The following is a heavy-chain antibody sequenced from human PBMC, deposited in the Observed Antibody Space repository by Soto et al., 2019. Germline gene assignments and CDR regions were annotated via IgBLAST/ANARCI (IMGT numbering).Heavy chain of an antibody. CDR1: GYTFTNYA. CDR3: AWGTWRYSFDY. J-gene: IGHJ4*02. CDR2: INTGNGNA. V-gene: IGHV1-3*04. Sequence: QVQLVQSGAEEKKPGASVKVSCKASGYTFTNYAIHWVRQAPGQRLEWMGWINTGNGNAKYSQNFQGRVTVTRDTSASTAYMELSTLGSEDTAVYYCAWGTWRYSFDYWGQGTLVTVSS. D-gene: IGHD5-12*01.